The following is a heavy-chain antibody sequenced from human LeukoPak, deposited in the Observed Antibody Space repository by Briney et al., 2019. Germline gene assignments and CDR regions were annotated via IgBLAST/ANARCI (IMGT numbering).Heavy chain of an antibody. CDR2: ISSNGGST. D-gene: IGHD2/OR15-2a*01. CDR3: ARDGTGSTTFDY. CDR1: GFTFSSYA. V-gene: IGHV3-64*01. Sequence: GGSLGLSCAASGFTFSSYAMHWVRQAPGKGLEYVSAISSNGGSTYYANSVKGRFTISRDNSKNTLYLQMGSLRAEDMAVYYCARDGTGSTTFDYWGQGTLVTVSS. J-gene: IGHJ4*02.